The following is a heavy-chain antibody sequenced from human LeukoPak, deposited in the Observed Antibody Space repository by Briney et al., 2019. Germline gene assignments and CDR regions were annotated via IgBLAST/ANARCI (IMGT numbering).Heavy chain of an antibody. CDR3: TTGKIYCSSCSDDY. V-gene: IGHV1-24*01. CDR2: FDPEDPEDGET. D-gene: IGHD2-2*01. J-gene: IGHJ4*02. Sequence: ASVKVSCKVSGYTLTELSMHWVRQAPGKGLEWMGGFDPEDPEDGETIYAQKFQGRVTMTEDTSADTAYMELSSLRSEDTAVYCCTTGKIYCSSCSDDYWGQGTLVTVSS. CDR1: GYTLTELS.